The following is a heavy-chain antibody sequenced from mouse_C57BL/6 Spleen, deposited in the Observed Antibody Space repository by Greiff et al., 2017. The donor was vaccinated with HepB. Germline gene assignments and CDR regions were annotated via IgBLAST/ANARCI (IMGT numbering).Heavy chain of an antibody. D-gene: IGHD1-1*01. V-gene: IGHV1-81*01. CDR2: IYPRSGNT. CDR3: ARPPTVVATKYFDV. J-gene: IGHJ1*03. Sequence: VKLMESGAELARPGASVKLSCKASGYTFTSYGISWVKQRTGQGLEWIGEIYPRSGNTYYNEKFKGKATLTADKSSSTAYMELRSLTSEDSAVYFCARPPTVVATKYFDVWGTGTTVTVSS. CDR1: GYTFTSYG.